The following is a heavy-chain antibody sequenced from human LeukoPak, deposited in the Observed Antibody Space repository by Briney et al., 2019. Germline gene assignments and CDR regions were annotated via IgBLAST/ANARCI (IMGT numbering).Heavy chain of an antibody. CDR2: ISAYNGNT. CDR1: GYTFTSYG. J-gene: IGHJ4*02. D-gene: IGHD3-22*01. Sequence: GASVKVSCKASGYTFTSYGISWVRQAPGQGLEWMRWISAYNGNTNYAQKLQGRVTMTTDTSTSTAYMELRSLRSDDTAVYYCARDGYYDSSGYYYGTFDYWGQGTLVTVSS. CDR3: ARDGYYDSSGYYYGTFDY. V-gene: IGHV1-18*01.